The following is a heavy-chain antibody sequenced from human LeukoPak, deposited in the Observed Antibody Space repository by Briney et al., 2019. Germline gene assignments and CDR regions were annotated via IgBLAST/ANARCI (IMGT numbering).Heavy chain of an antibody. D-gene: IGHD6-19*01. CDR1: GFTFSDYY. Sequence: GGSLRLSCAASGFTFSDYYMSWIRQAPGKGLEWVSYISSSGSTIYYADSVKGRFTISRDNAKNSLYLQMNSLRAEDTAVYYCARDRRGRFRDNYGMDVWGQGTTVTVSS. CDR2: ISSSGSTI. CDR3: ARDRRGRFRDNYGMDV. J-gene: IGHJ6*02. V-gene: IGHV3-11*01.